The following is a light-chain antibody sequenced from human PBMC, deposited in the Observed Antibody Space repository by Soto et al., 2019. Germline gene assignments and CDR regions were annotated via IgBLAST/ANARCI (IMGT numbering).Light chain of an antibody. CDR3: TSCSSSDTSVL. CDR2: DVS. Sequence: QSALTQPASVSGSLGQSITIACTGSPRDIGTYDYVSWYQQHPGKAPKLIIYDVSSRPSGIPNRFSGSKFGYTASLTISGLQAEDEADYHCTSCSSSDTSVLFGGGTKLTVL. V-gene: IGLV2-14*01. J-gene: IGLJ2*01. CDR1: PRDIGTYDY.